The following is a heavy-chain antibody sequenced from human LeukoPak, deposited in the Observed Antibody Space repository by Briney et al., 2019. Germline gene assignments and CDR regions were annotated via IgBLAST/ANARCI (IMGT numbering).Heavy chain of an antibody. Sequence: SVKVSCKASGGTFSSYAISWVRQAPGQGLEWMGGIIPIFGTANYAQKFQGRATITTDESTTTAYMELSSLRSEDTAVYYCAREAKGPAYYYYYMDVWGKGTTVTVSS. V-gene: IGHV1-69*05. J-gene: IGHJ6*03. CDR3: AREAKGPAYYYYYMDV. CDR1: GGTFSSYA. CDR2: IIPIFGTA.